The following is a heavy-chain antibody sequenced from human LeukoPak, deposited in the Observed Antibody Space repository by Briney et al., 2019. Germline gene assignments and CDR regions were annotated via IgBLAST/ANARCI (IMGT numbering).Heavy chain of an antibody. V-gene: IGHV1-2*02. CDR2: INPSTGNT. D-gene: IGHD5/OR15-5a*01. J-gene: IGHJ6*02. CDR1: GYIFSDYY. CDR3: AVSYYYYYYGMDV. Sequence: ASVKVSCKASGYIFSDYYLHWVRQAPGQGLEWMGWINPSTGNTNYLERFQGRIAITRDASINTVYMELSRLRSDDTAVYYCAVSYYYYYYGMDVWGQGTTVTVSS.